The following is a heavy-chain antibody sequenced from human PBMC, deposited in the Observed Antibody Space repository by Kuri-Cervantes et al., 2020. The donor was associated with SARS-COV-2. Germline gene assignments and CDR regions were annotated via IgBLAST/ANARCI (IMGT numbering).Heavy chain of an antibody. Sequence: GSLRLSCGVYGGSFSGYYWNWIRQPPGKGLEWIAEINHSGSTNYNPSLKSRVTISVDTSKNQFSLKLSSVTAADTAVYYCARFNYDFWSGYYGPTYYFDYWGQGTLVTVSS. CDR3: ARFNYDFWSGYYGPTYYFDY. CDR2: INHSGST. CDR1: GGSFSGYY. V-gene: IGHV4-34*01. D-gene: IGHD3-3*01. J-gene: IGHJ4*02.